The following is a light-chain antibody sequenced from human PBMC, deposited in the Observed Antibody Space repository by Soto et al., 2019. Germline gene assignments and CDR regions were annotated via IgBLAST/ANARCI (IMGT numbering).Light chain of an antibody. CDR1: QSVSSY. CDR3: QQYNNWPAI. Sequence: EIVLTQSPATLSLSPGERATLSCRASQSVSSYLAWYQQKPGQAPRLLIYDASNRATGIPARFSGSGSGTDFTLTISSLQSEDFAVYYCQQYNNWPAIFGQGTKVDIK. CDR2: DAS. J-gene: IGKJ1*01. V-gene: IGKV3-11*01.